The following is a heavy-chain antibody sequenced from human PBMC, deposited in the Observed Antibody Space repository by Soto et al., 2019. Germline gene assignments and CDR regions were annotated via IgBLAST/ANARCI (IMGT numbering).Heavy chain of an antibody. CDR2: INAGNGNT. Sequence: WASVKVSCKASGYTFTSYYMHWVRQAPGQGLEWMGWINAGNGNTKYSQKFQGRVTITRDTSASTAYMELSSLRSEDTAVYYCARTAGATTQRAFDYWGQGTLVTVSS. D-gene: IGHD1-26*01. V-gene: IGHV1-3*01. CDR3: ARTAGATTQRAFDY. CDR1: GYTFTSYY. J-gene: IGHJ4*02.